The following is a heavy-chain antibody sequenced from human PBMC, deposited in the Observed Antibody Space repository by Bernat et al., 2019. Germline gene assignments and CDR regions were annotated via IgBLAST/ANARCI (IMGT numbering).Heavy chain of an antibody. J-gene: IGHJ6*02. CDR3: ARHSGSGNYLSGMDV. V-gene: IGHV4-39*01. CDR1: GGSISSSSYY. D-gene: IGHD3-10*01. CDR2: IYYSGST. Sequence: QLQLQESGPGLVKPSETLSLTCTVSGGSISSSSYYWGWIRQPPGKGLEWIGSIYYSGSTYYNPSLKSRVTISVDTSKNQFSLKLSSVTAADTAVYYCARHSGSGNYLSGMDVWGQGTTVTVSS.